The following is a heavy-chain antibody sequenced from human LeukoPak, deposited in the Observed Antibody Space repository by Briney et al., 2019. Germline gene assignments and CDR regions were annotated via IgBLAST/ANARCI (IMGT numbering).Heavy chain of an antibody. D-gene: IGHD3-22*01. CDR3: ARAETYYYDSSGLWVMGYYFDY. Sequence: SETLSLTCTVSGGSISSYYWSWIRQPAGKGLEGIGRIYTSGSTNYNPSLKSRVTMSVDTSKNQFSLKLSSVTAADAAVYYCARAETYYYDSSGLWVMGYYFDYWGQGTLVTVSS. V-gene: IGHV4-4*07. J-gene: IGHJ4*02. CDR2: IYTSGST. CDR1: GGSISSYY.